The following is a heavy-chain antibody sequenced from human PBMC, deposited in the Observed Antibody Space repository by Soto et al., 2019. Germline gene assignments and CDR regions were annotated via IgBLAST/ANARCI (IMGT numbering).Heavy chain of an antibody. CDR2: ISGSGGST. Sequence: EVQLLESGGGLVQPGGSLRLSCAASGFTFSSFAMSWVRQAPGKRLEWVSAISGSGGSTYYAVSVKGRFTISRDNSKNTLYLQMKSLRAEDTAVYYCAKDGLGGDGRPFGYWGQGTLVTVSS. V-gene: IGHV3-23*01. D-gene: IGHD2-21*02. CDR3: AKDGLGGDGRPFGY. J-gene: IGHJ4*02. CDR1: GFTFSSFA.